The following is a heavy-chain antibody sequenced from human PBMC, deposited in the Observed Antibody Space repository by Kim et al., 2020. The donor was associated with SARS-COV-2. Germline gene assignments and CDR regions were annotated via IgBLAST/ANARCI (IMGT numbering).Heavy chain of an antibody. Sequence: SETLSLTCAVYGGSFSGYYWSWIRQPPGKGLEWIGEINHSGSTNYNPSLKSRVTISVDTSKNQFSLKLSSVTAADTAVYYCASRHSLAVAVPFDYWGQGTLVTVSS. CDR3: ASRHSLAVAVPFDY. CDR1: GGSFSGYY. J-gene: IGHJ4*02. CDR2: INHSGST. V-gene: IGHV4-34*01. D-gene: IGHD6-19*01.